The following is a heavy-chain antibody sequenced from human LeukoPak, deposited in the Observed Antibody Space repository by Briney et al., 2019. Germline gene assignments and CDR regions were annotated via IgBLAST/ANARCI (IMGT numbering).Heavy chain of an antibody. J-gene: IGHJ5*02. CDR1: GYSFTSYW. CDR2: IYPGDSDT. Sequence: GESLKISCKGSGYSFTSYWIGWVRRMPGKGLEWMGIIYPGDSDTRYSPSFQGQVTISADKSISTAYLQWSSLKASDTAMYYCARVGIAVAAEGWFDPWGQGTLVTVSS. D-gene: IGHD6-19*01. V-gene: IGHV5-51*01. CDR3: ARVGIAVAAEGWFDP.